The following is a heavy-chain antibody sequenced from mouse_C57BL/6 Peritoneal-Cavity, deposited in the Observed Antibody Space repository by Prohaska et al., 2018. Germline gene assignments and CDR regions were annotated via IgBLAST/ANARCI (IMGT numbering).Heavy chain of an antibody. CDR2: INSDGSAL. J-gene: IGHJ1*03. V-gene: IGHV11-2*01. D-gene: IGHD2-1*01. CDR3: MRYGNYWYFDV. CDR1: GFTFSGFW. Sequence: EVQLLETGGGLVQPGGSRGLSCEGSGFTFSGFWMSWVRQTPGKTLEWIGDINSDGSALNYAPSIKDRVTIFRDNDKSTLYLQMSNVRSEDTATYFCMRYGNYWYFDVWGTGTTVTVSS.